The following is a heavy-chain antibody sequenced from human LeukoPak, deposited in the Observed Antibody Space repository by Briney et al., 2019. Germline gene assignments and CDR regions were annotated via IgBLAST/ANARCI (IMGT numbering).Heavy chain of an antibody. CDR1: GYTFTSYY. V-gene: IGHV1-46*01. D-gene: IGHD2-15*01. CDR2: INPSGGST. Sequence: ASVKVSCKASGYTFTSYYMHWVRQAPGQGLEWMGIINPSGGSTSYAQKFQGRVTMTRDTSTSTVYMELGSLRSEDTAVYYCARDLGYCSGGSCYRNYYMDVWGKGTTVTVSS. J-gene: IGHJ6*03. CDR3: ARDLGYCSGGSCYRNYYMDV.